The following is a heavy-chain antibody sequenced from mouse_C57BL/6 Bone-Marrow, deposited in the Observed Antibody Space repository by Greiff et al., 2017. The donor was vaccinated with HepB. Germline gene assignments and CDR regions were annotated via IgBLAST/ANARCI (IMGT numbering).Heavy chain of an antibody. V-gene: IGHV3-6*01. CDR2: ISYDGSN. Sequence: ESGPGLVKPSQSLSLTCSVTGYSITSGYYWNWIRQFPGNKLEWMGYISYDGSNNYNPSLKNRISITRDTSKNQFFLKLNSVTTEDTATYYCASWGGSSPYWYFDVWGTGTTVTVSS. D-gene: IGHD1-1*01. CDR1: GYSITSGYY. J-gene: IGHJ1*03. CDR3: ASWGGSSPYWYFDV.